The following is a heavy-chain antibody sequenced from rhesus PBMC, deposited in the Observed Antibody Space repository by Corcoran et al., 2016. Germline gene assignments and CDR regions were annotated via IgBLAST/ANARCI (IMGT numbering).Heavy chain of an antibody. CDR1: RFTFVDSA. J-gene: IGHJ6*01. CDR2: LSGEGGRT. V-gene: IGHV3-201*01. D-gene: IGHD1-14*01. CDR3: AKGGYSWNEDYGLDS. Sequence: EVQLVESGGGVVQPGGSLRLPCAAARFTFVDSALHAVRQDRGKVLEWDAALSGEGGRTGYADYVKGRFTISRDNAKNSLYLQMDRLRADDTAVYYCAKGGYSWNEDYGLDSWGQGVVVTVSS.